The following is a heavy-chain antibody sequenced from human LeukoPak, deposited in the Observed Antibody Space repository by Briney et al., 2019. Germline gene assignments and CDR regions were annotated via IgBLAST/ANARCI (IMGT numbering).Heavy chain of an antibody. V-gene: IGHV3-23*01. D-gene: IGHD5-12*01. J-gene: IGHJ4*02. CDR3: AKGYYSGYDFKYYFDY. Sequence: PGGSLRLSCAASGFTFSSYGMSWVRQAPGKGLEWVSAISGSGGSTYYADSVKGRFTISRDNSKNTLYLQMNSLRAEDTAVYYCAKGYYSGYDFKYYFDYWGQGTLVTVSS. CDR2: ISGSGGST. CDR1: GFTFSSYG.